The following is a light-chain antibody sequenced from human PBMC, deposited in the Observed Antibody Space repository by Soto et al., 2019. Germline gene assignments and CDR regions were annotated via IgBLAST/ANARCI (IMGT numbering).Light chain of an antibody. Sequence: DIQMTQSPPSLAASVGDRVTISCRASQDINKYLNWYQLKEGQAPKLLIYSTSEFQPGVPSRFSGSTSGAQFSLTITGLQPDDSATYFCQHSFKTPFTFGQGT. CDR1: QDINKY. V-gene: IGKV1-39*01. J-gene: IGKJ2*01. CDR2: STS. CDR3: QHSFKTPFT.